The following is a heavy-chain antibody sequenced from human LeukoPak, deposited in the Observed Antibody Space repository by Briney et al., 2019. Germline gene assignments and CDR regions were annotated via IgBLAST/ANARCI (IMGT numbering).Heavy chain of an antibody. D-gene: IGHD4-23*01. J-gene: IGHJ4*02. Sequence: PGGSLRLSCAASGFTFSTYFWMHWVRQAPAKGLVWVSRLRSDGGSSAYADFVRGRFVISRDNAKNTLYLQMNSLRAEDTAVYYCVRDLDLGGYSSFVSWGQGTLVTVSS. CDR2: LRSDGGSS. CDR1: GFTFSTYFW. V-gene: IGHV3-74*01. CDR3: VRDLDLGGYSSFVS.